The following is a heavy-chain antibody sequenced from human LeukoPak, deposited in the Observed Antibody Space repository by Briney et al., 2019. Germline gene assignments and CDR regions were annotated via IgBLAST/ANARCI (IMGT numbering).Heavy chain of an antibody. V-gene: IGHV3-53*01. D-gene: IGHD1-26*01. CDR1: GFTVSSNF. J-gene: IGHJ4*02. Sequence: GGSLRLSCAASGFTVSSNFMSWVRQAPGKGLEWVSLIYSGGSTYYADSVKGRFTISRDNSKNTLYLQMNSLRADDTALYYGARLSGSYDYWGQGTLVTVSS. CDR2: IYSGGST. CDR3: ARLSGSYDY.